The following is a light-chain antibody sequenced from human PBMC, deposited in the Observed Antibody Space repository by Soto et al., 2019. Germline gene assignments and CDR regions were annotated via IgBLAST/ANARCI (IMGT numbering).Light chain of an antibody. Sequence: QSALTQPRSVSGSPGQSVTISCTGTSSDVGGYNYVSWYQQHPGKAPKLMIYDVSKRPSGVPDRFSGSKSGNTASLTISGLQAEDEADYYCCSYAGSNNHYVFGSGTKVTVL. CDR3: CSYAGSNNHYV. CDR1: SSDVGGYNY. V-gene: IGLV2-11*01. CDR2: DVS. J-gene: IGLJ1*01.